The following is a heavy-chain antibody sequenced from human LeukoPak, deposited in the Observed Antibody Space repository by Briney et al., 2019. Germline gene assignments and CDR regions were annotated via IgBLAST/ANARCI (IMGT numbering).Heavy chain of an antibody. J-gene: IGHJ4*02. CDR1: GFTFSSYS. V-gene: IGHV3-21*04. D-gene: IGHD4-17*01. Sequence: GGSLRLSCAASGFTFSSYSMNWVRQAPGKGLEWVSSISSSSSYIYYADSVKGRFTISRDNAKNSLYLQMNSLKPEDTALYYCAKRHSYGDYGGGFDSWGPGTLVTVSS. CDR3: AKRHSYGDYGGGFDS. CDR2: ISSSSSYI.